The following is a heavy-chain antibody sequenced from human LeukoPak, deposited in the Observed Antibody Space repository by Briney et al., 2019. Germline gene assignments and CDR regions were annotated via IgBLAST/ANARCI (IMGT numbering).Heavy chain of an antibody. Sequence: ASVKVSCKASRYTFTVYYMHWVRQAPGQGLEWMGWINPNSGVTDYAQNFQGRVTMTRDTSISTAYVELSRLRSDDTAVYYCARDERYDSSGYPFDYWGKGTLVTVSS. CDR3: ARDERYDSSGYPFDY. CDR1: RYTFTVYY. CDR2: INPNSGVT. J-gene: IGHJ4*02. V-gene: IGHV1-2*02. D-gene: IGHD3-22*01.